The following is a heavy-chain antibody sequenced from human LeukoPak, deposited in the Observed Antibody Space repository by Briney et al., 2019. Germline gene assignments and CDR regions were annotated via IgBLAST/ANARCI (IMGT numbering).Heavy chain of an antibody. Sequence: PSETLSLTCTVSGGSISSSSYYWSWIRQPPGKGLEWIGEISHSGSTIYNPSLKSRVTISVDTSKNQFSLKLTSVTAADTAVYYCARGREVTKDFDYWGQGTLVSVSS. J-gene: IGHJ4*02. CDR2: ISHSGST. V-gene: IGHV4-39*07. D-gene: IGHD4-23*01. CDR1: GGSISSSSYY. CDR3: ARGREVTKDFDY.